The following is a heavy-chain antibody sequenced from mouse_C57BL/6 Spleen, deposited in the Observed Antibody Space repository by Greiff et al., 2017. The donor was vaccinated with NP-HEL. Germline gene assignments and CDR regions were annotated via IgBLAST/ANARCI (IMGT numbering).Heavy chain of an antibody. J-gene: IGHJ2*01. Sequence: QVQLQQPGAELVRPGTSVKLSCKASGYTFTSYWMHWVKQRPGQGLEWIGVIDPSDSYTNYNQKFKGKATLTVDTSSSTAYMQLSSLTSEDSAVYYCARPMITRVSYYFDYWGQGTTLTVSS. D-gene: IGHD2-4*01. CDR2: IDPSDSYT. CDR1: GYTFTSYW. V-gene: IGHV1-59*01. CDR3: ARPMITRVSYYFDY.